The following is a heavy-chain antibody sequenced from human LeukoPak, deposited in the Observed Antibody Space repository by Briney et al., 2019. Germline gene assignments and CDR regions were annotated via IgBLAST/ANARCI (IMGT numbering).Heavy chain of an antibody. CDR3: ARASSGSYRY. Sequence: GGSLRLSCAASGFTFSNYWMHWVRQAPGKGLVWVSRINTDGTNTIYADFVKGRFTISRNNAKNTLYLQMNSLRAEDTAVYYCARASSGSYRYWGQGTLVTVSS. CDR2: INTDGTNT. J-gene: IGHJ4*02. V-gene: IGHV3-74*01. CDR1: GFTFSNYW. D-gene: IGHD1-26*01.